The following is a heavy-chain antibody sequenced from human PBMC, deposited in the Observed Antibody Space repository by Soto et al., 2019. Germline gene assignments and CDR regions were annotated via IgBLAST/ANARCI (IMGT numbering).Heavy chain of an antibody. J-gene: IGHJ5*02. Sequence: QVQLQESGPGLAKPSQTLSLTCTVSGGSISSDDSYWSWIRQTPGKGLEWLGCVHYSGTTYYIPSLKAREIISVDTSKNQFSLKLSSVTAADTGVYYGARESTVTPYNWFGLWGQGTLVTDSS. CDR2: VHYSGTT. D-gene: IGHD4-17*01. CDR1: GGSISSDDSY. V-gene: IGHV4-30-4*01. CDR3: ARESTVTPYNWFGL.